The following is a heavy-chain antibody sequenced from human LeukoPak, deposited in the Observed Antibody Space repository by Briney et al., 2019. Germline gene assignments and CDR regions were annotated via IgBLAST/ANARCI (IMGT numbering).Heavy chain of an antibody. Sequence: GGSLRLSCAASGFTFDDYGMSWVRQAPGKGLEWVSAISGSGGSTYYADSVKGRFTISRDNSKNTLYLQMNSLRAEDTGVYYCAKDLSSGSRRAYWGQGTLVTVSS. CDR2: ISGSGGST. D-gene: IGHD6-19*01. CDR3: AKDLSSGSRRAY. J-gene: IGHJ4*02. CDR1: GFTFDDYG. V-gene: IGHV3-23*01.